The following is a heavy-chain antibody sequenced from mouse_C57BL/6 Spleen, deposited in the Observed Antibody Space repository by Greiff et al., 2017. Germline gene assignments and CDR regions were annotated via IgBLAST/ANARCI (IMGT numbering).Heavy chain of an antibody. CDR2: ISSGSSTI. J-gene: IGHJ4*01. CDR1: GFTFSDYG. CDR3: ARHGLHAMDY. V-gene: IGHV5-17*01. Sequence: VQLKESGGGLVKPGGSLKLSCAASGFTFSDYGMHWVRQAPEKGLEWVAYISSGSSTIYYADTVKGRFTISRDNAKNTLFLQMTSLRSEDTAMYYCARHGLHAMDYWGQGTSVTVSS. D-gene: IGHD1-1*02.